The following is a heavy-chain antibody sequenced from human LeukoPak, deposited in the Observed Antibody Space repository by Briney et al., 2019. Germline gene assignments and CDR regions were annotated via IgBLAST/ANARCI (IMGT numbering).Heavy chain of an antibody. Sequence: ASVKVSCKASGCTFTSYGISWVRQAPGQGLEWMGWISAYNGNTNYAQKLQGRVTMTTDTSTSTAYMELRSLRSDDTAVYYCAREWRYCSSTSCIDYWGQGTLVTVSS. J-gene: IGHJ4*02. V-gene: IGHV1-18*04. CDR1: GCTFTSYG. D-gene: IGHD2-2*01. CDR2: ISAYNGNT. CDR3: AREWRYCSSTSCIDY.